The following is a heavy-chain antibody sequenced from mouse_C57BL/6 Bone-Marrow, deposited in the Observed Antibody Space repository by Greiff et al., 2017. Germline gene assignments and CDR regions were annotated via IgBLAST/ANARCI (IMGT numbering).Heavy chain of an antibody. CDR1: GYTFTSYW. D-gene: IGHD1-1*01. CDR3: ARPSYYYGSRAY. CDR2: IYPGSGST. Sequence: QVQLQQPGAELVKPGASVKMSCKASGYTFTSYWITWVKQRPGQGLEWIGDIYPGSGSTNYNEKFKSKATLTVDTSSSTAYMQLSSLTSEDSAVYYCARPSYYYGSRAYWGQGTLVTVSA. J-gene: IGHJ3*01. V-gene: IGHV1-55*01.